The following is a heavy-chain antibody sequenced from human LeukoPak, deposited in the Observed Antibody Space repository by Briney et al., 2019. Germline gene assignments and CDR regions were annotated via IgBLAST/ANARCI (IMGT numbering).Heavy chain of an antibody. CDR2: IRYDGSNK. CDR3: ARDLRVAAAGKGDY. D-gene: IGHD6-13*01. V-gene: IGHV3-30*02. Sequence: GGSLRLSCAASGFTFGSYGMHWVRQAPGKGLEWVAFIRYDGSNKYYADSVKGRFTISRDNSKNTLYLQMNSLRAEDTAVYYCARDLRVAAAGKGDYWGQGTLVTVSS. CDR1: GFTFGSYG. J-gene: IGHJ4*02.